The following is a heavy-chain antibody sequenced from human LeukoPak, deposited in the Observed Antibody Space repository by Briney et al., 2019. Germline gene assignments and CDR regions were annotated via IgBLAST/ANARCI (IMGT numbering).Heavy chain of an antibody. V-gene: IGHV3-15*07. J-gene: IGHJ4*02. CDR2: IKSKTDGGTR. Sequence: PGGSPRLSCAASGFTFSNAWMNWVRQAPGKGLEWVGRIKSKTDGGTRDYAAPVKGRFTISRDDSKNTLYLQMNSLRAEDTAVYYCAKGDSGSYYVPWFDYWGQGTLVTVSS. CDR1: GFTFSNAW. CDR3: AKGDSGSYYVPWFDY. D-gene: IGHD1-26*01.